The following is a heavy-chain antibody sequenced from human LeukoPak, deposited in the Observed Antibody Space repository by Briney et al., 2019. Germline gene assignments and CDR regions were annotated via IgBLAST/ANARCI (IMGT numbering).Heavy chain of an antibody. CDR3: ATSESQTRFDY. CDR1: GYSFTNYW. Sequence: GESLKISCKGSGYSFTNYWIGWVRQMPGQGPEWIGIIHPRDSETVYTPSFRGQVTISADKSINTAYLQWSSLRASDTAMYYCATSESQTRFDYWGQGTPVTVSS. V-gene: IGHV5-51*01. J-gene: IGHJ4*02. CDR2: IHPRDSET. D-gene: IGHD1/OR15-1a*01.